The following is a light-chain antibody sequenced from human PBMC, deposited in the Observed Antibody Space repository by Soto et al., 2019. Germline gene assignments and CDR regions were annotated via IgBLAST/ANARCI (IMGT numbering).Light chain of an antibody. CDR1: QTIRNN. J-gene: IGKJ5*01. CDR2: AAS. V-gene: IGKV1-33*01. CDR3: QQYYGLPPLT. Sequence: DIHISHSPACLAASAGDRISITCRSSQTIRNNLNWYQQRPGKAPKLLISAASKLAKGVTSRFSGSGSGTDFSFIITSLQREDLATYYCQQYYGLPPLTFGQGTRLEIK.